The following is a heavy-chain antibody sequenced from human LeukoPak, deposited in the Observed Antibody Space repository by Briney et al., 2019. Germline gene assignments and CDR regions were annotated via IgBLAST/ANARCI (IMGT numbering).Heavy chain of an antibody. CDR1: GFTLSSYW. CDR2: IKQDGSEK. Sequence: GGSLRLSCAASGFTLSSYWMSWVRQAPGKGLEWVANIKQDGSEKYYVDSVKGRFTISRDNAKNSLYLQMNSLRAEDTAVYYCARANYYDSSPSFWGQGTLVTVSS. J-gene: IGHJ4*02. CDR3: ARANYYDSSPSF. V-gene: IGHV3-7*04. D-gene: IGHD3-22*01.